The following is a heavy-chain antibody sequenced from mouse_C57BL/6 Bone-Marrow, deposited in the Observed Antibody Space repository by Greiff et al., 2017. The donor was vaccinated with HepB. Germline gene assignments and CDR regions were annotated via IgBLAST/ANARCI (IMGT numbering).Heavy chain of an antibody. CDR3: ARDLDYFDY. CDR1: GFTFSDYY. Sequence: EVQRVESEGGLVQPGSSMKLSCTASGFTFSDYYMAWVRQVPEKGLEWVANINYDGSSTYYLDSLKSRFIISRDNAKNMLYLQMSSLKSEDTATYYCARDLDYFDYGGQGTTLTVSS. V-gene: IGHV5-16*01. CDR2: INYDGSST. J-gene: IGHJ2*01.